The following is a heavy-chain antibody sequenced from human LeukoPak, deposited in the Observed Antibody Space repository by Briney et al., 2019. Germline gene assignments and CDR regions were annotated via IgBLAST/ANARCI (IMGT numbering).Heavy chain of an antibody. V-gene: IGHV3-74*01. CDR2: INDDGRST. CDR3: ARSAAGLDY. CDR1: GFTFSDYW. D-gene: IGHD6-13*01. Sequence: GGSLRLSCAASGFTFSDYWMHWVRQVPGKGLVWVSRINDDGRSTSEAVSVKGRFTIFRDNAKNTLYLQMNSLRVEDTAIYYCARSAAGLDYWGQGTLVTVSS. J-gene: IGHJ4*02.